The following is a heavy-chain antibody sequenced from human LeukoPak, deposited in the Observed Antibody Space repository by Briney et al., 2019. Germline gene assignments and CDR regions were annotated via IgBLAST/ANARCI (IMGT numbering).Heavy chain of an antibody. J-gene: IGHJ6*03. D-gene: IGHD2-2*01. CDR1: GYTFTGYY. CDR2: INPNRGGT. CDR3: ARGVVPAAPDYYYYYMDV. Sequence: ASVKVSCKASGYTFTGYYMHWVRQAPGQGLEWMGWINPNRGGTNYAQKFQGRVTMTRDTSISTAYMELSRLRSDDTAVYYCARGVVPAAPDYYYYYMDVWGKGTTVTVSS. V-gene: IGHV1-2*02.